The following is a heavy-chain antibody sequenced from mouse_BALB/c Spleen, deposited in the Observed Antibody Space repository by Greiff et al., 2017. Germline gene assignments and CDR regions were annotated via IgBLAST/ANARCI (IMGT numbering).Heavy chain of an antibody. CDR1: GYTFTNYW. Sequence: QVHVKQSGAELVRPGTSVKISCKASGYTFTNYWLGWVKQRPGHGLEWIGDIYPGGGYTNYNEKFKGKATLTADTSSSTAYMQLSSLTSEDSAVYFCARRGYDYARDLAYWGQGTLVTVSA. J-gene: IGHJ3*01. CDR3: ARRGYDYARDLAY. CDR2: IYPGGGYT. V-gene: IGHV1-63*02. D-gene: IGHD2-4*01.